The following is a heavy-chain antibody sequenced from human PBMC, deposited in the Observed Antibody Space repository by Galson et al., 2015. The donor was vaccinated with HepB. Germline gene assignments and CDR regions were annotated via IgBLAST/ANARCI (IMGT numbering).Heavy chain of an antibody. D-gene: IGHD3-16*01. CDR3: AKAGGRVIWSSAYFDY. V-gene: IGHV3-9*01. CDR2: INWNSGSI. Sequence: SLRLSCAASGFTLDDYAMHWVRQAPGKGLEWVSGINWNSGSIAYADSVKGRFTISRDNAKNSLYLRMDSLRVEDTALYYCAKAGGRVIWSSAYFDYWGPGTLVTVSS. CDR1: GFTLDDYA. J-gene: IGHJ4*02.